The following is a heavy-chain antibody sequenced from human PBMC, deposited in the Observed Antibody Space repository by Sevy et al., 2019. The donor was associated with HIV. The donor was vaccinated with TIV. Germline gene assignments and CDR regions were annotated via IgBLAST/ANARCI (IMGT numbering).Heavy chain of an antibody. CDR1: GFTFSTYW. Sequence: GGSLRLSCAASGFTFSTYWMHWVRQVPGKGLVWVSRINSDGSNTNYGDSVKGRFTTSRDNAKNTVYLQMNSLRADDTALYVCGREMISMVPGVPDAFDIWGHGTMVTVSS. J-gene: IGHJ3*02. CDR2: INSDGSNT. V-gene: IGHV3-74*01. D-gene: IGHD3-10*01. CDR3: GREMISMVPGVPDAFDI.